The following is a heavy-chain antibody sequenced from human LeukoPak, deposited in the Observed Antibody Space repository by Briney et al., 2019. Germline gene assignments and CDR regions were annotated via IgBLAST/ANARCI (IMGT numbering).Heavy chain of an antibody. J-gene: IGHJ4*02. CDR3: ARDYDGVGRFTY. CDR2: INPNSGGT. CDR1: GGTFSSYA. D-gene: IGHD3-3*01. Sequence: ASVKVSCKASGGTFSSYAISWVRQAPGQGLEWMGWINPNSGGTNYAQKFQGRVTMTTDTSTSTAYMELRSLRSDDTAVYYCARDYDGVGRFTYWGQGTLVTVSS. V-gene: IGHV1-18*01.